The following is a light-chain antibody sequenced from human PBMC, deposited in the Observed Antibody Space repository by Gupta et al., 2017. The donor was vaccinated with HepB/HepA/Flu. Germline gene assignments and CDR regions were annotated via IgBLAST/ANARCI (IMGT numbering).Light chain of an antibody. CDR2: ATN. CDR1: SGSVSATYY. CDR3: VLYIGTGVVV. J-gene: IGLJ2*01. Sequence: QSVVTQEPSFSVSPGETVTPTCGLTSGSVSATYYPSWYQQTPGQAPRMLIYATNSRSSGVPDRVSGSILGNKAALTITGAQAEDESDYYCVLYIGTGVVVIGGGTKLTVL. V-gene: IGLV8-61*01.